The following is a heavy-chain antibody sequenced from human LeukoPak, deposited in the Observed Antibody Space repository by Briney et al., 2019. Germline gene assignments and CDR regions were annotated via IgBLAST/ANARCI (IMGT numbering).Heavy chain of an antibody. J-gene: IGHJ4*02. CDR3: AKRGGSYYSDY. Sequence: GGSLRLSCAASGFIFSNYAMSWVRQAPGKGLEWVSSISDSGVDTYYGDSVKGRFTISGDNSKNTLYLQMNSLRAEDTAVYYCAKRGGSYYSDYWGQGSLVTVSS. V-gene: IGHV3-23*01. D-gene: IGHD2-15*01. CDR2: ISDSGVDT. CDR1: GFIFSNYA.